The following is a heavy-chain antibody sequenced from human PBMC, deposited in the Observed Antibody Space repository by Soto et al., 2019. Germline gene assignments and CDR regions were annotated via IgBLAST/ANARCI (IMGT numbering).Heavy chain of an antibody. Sequence: PSETLSFTCAVYGGSFSGYYWSWIRQPPGKGLEWIGEINHSGSTNYNPSLKSRVTISVDTSKNQFSLRLSSVTAADTAVYYCARATGTLRSRNCDYWGQGSLVTVSS. D-gene: IGHD1-1*01. CDR1: GGSFSGYY. CDR2: INHSGST. V-gene: IGHV4-34*01. CDR3: ARATGTLRSRNCDY. J-gene: IGHJ4*02.